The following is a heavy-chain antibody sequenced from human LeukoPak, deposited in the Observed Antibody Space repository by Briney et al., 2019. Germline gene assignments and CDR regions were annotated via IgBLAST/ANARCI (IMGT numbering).Heavy chain of an antibody. V-gene: IGHV3-43*02. Sequence: GGSLRLSCAASGFTFDDYAMHWVRQAPGQGLEWVSLISGDGGSTYYADSVKGRFTISRDNSKNSLYLQMNSLRTEDTALYYCAKSGGAGTTLYYYGMDVWGQGTTVTVSS. D-gene: IGHD1-1*01. J-gene: IGHJ6*02. CDR3: AKSGGAGTTLYYYGMDV. CDR2: ISGDGGST. CDR1: GFTFDDYA.